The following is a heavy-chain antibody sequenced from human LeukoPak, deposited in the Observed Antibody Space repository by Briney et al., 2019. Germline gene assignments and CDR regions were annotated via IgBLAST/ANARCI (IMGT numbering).Heavy chain of an antibody. CDR3: AELGITMIGGV. CDR1: GFTFNTYS. CDR2: ISSSGSTI. J-gene: IGHJ6*04. V-gene: IGHV3-48*04. Sequence: GGSLRLSCAVSGFTFNTYSMNWVRQAPGKGLEWVSYISSSGSTIYYADSVKGRFTIFRDNAKNSLYLQMNSLRAEDTAVYYCAELGITMIGGVWGKGTTVTISS. D-gene: IGHD3-10*02.